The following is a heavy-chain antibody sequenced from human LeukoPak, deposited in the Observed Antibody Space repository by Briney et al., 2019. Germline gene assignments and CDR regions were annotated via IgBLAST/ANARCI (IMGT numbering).Heavy chain of an antibody. J-gene: IGHJ4*02. CDR3: TRDLGYFRFDF. Sequence: GGSLRLSCAASGFTFSSYGMHWVRQAPGKGLEWVATIKGDGSEKYCMGSMKGRLTISRDNAKNSLYLQMNSLRAEDTAVYYCTRDLGYFRFDFGGQGTLVTVSS. V-gene: IGHV3-7*01. D-gene: IGHD5-18*01. CDR2: IKGDGSEK. CDR1: GFTFSSYG.